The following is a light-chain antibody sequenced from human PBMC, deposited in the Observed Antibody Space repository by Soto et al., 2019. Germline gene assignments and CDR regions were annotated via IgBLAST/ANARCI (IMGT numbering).Light chain of an antibody. CDR1: SSDVGGYNY. CDR2: EVN. CDR3: STYAGSSTL. J-gene: IGLJ2*01. Sequence: QSALTQPPSASGFPGQSVTISCTGTSSDVGGYNYVSWYQQHPGKAPELMIYEVNKWPSGVPDRFSGSKSGNTASLTVSGLQAEDEAEYYCSTYAGSSTLFGGGTKLTVL. V-gene: IGLV2-8*01.